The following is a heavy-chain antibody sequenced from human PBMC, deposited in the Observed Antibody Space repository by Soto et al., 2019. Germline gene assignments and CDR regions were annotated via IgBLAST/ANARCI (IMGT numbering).Heavy chain of an antibody. CDR1: GFTFSSYA. V-gene: IGHV3-23*01. J-gene: IGHJ6*02. CDR3: AKMGRGLYYYYYGMDV. CDR2: ISGSGGST. D-gene: IGHD6-25*01. Sequence: LRLSCAASGFTFSSYAMSWVRQAPGKGLEWVSAISGSGGSTYYADSVKGRFTISRDNSKNTLYLQMNSLRAEDTAVYYCAKMGRGLYYYYYGMDVWGQGTTVTVSS.